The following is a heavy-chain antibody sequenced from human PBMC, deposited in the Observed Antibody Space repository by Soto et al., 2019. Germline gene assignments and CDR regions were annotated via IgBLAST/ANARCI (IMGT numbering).Heavy chain of an antibody. D-gene: IGHD6-19*01. CDR3: VRTTGWPGFDF. CDR2: IYGGGTT. CDR1: GFAVSSKY. J-gene: IGHJ4*02. Sequence: EVQLVESGGGLIQPGGSLRLSCAASGFAVSSKYMTWVRQAPGKGLEWVSVIYGGGTTYYADSVKGRFTISRDTSKNTLYIQMNSLRAEAAAVYYRVRTTGWPGFDFWGRGTLVTVSS. V-gene: IGHV3-53*01.